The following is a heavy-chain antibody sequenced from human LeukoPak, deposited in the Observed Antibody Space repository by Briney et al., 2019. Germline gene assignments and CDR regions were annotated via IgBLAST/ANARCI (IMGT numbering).Heavy chain of an antibody. V-gene: IGHV1-3*01. CDR1: GYTFTSYA. CDR3: ARDVGGSYIDY. Sequence: ASVKVSCKASGYTFTSYAMHWVRQAPGQRLEWMGWINAVNGNTKYSQKFQGRVTITRDTSASTAYMELSSLRSEDTAVYYCARDVGGSYIDYWGQGTLVTVSS. J-gene: IGHJ4*02. D-gene: IGHD1-26*01. CDR2: INAVNGNT.